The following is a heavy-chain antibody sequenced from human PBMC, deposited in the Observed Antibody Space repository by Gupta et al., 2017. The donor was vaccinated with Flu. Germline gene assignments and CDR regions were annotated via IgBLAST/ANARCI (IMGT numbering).Heavy chain of an antibody. J-gene: IGHJ4*02. V-gene: IGHV1-18*01. D-gene: IGHD1-1*01. CDR3: ARGVRPRDGIDY. CDR2: ISTYSANI. Sequence: VRQAPGQGLEWMGWISTYSANINYAQKFQGRVSMTTDRSTSTAYMELNSLRSDDTAVYYCARGVRPRDGIDYWGQGTLVTVSS.